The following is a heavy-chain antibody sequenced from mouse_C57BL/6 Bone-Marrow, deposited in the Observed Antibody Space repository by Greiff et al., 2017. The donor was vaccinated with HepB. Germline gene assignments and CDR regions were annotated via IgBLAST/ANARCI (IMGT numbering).Heavy chain of an antibody. CDR1: GYTFTSYG. Sequence: QVQLQQSGAELARPGASVKLSCKASGYTFTSYGISWVKQRTGQGLEWIGEIYPRSGNTYYNEKFKGKATLTADKSSSTAYIELRSLTSEDSAVYFCARSIYYGNYRYFDVWGTGTTVTVSS. CDR2: IYPRSGNT. J-gene: IGHJ1*03. D-gene: IGHD2-1*01. CDR3: ARSIYYGNYRYFDV. V-gene: IGHV1-81*01.